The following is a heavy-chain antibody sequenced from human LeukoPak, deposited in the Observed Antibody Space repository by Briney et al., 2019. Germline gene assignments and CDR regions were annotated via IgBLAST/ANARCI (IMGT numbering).Heavy chain of an antibody. Sequence: GASVKVSCKASGYTFTSYDISWVRQATGQGLEWMGWMNPNSGNTGYAQKFQGRVTITRNTSISTAYMELSSLRSEDTAVYYCARGVGYCSSTSCPPGYYYYYMDVWGKGTTVTVSS. V-gene: IGHV1-8*03. CDR1: GYTFTSYD. D-gene: IGHD2-2*03. J-gene: IGHJ6*03. CDR3: ARGVGYCSSTSCPPGYYYYYMDV. CDR2: MNPNSGNT.